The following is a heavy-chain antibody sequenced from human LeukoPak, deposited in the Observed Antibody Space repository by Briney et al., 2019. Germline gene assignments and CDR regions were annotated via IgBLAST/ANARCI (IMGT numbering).Heavy chain of an antibody. CDR2: INPSGDST. CDR3: ARVGVITMIVDSVYFDY. CDR1: GYTFTSYY. V-gene: IGHV1-46*01. D-gene: IGHD3-22*01. J-gene: IGHJ4*02. Sequence: ASVKVSCKASGYTFTSYYIHWVRQAPGQGLEWMGIINPSGDSTNYGQKFQGRVTMTRDMSSSTVYMKLSSLRSEDTAVYYCARVGVITMIVDSVYFDYWGQGTLVTVSS.